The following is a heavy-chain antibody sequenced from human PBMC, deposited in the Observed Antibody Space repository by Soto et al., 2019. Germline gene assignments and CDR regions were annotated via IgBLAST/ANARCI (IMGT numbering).Heavy chain of an antibody. V-gene: IGHV3-7*03. CDR1: GFPFSSYW. J-gene: IGHJ5*02. D-gene: IGHD3-3*01. CDR2: IKQDGIEK. CDR3: WTGINQGITIFGVVIFPLLDP. Sequence: GGSLRLSGAASGFPFSSYWISWVRQAPWKGLEWVANIKQDGIEKYYVDSVKGRFTISRDNAKNSLYLQMNSLRDEETAVWCGWTGINQGITIFGVVIFPLLDPWGQGTVVIFSS.